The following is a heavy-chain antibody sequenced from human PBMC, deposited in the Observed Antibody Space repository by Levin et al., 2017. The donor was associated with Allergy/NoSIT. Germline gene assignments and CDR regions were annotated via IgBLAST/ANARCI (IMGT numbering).Heavy chain of an antibody. Sequence: ASVKVSCKASGYTFSRFGINWVRQAPGQGLEWMGWISAYNGNTKYAQKFQGRVTMTTDTSTNTAYMDLRSLRSDDTAVYYCARSPGESAARPYHFDYWGQGTLVTVFS. CDR1: GYTFSRFG. CDR2: ISAYNGNT. CDR3: ARSPGESAARPYHFDY. V-gene: IGHV1-18*01. J-gene: IGHJ4*02. D-gene: IGHD6-6*01.